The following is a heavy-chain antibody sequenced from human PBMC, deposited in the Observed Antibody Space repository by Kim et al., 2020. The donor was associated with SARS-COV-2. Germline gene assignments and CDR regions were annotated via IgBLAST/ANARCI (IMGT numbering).Heavy chain of an antibody. CDR1: GFTFGDYA. CDR3: AKDRESVTRGGYEY. D-gene: IGHD3-16*01. Sequence: GGSLRLSCAASGFTFGDYAMHWVRQAPGKGLEWVSGISWNSGNKDYADSVKGRFTISRDNAKNSLYLQMNSLRAGDTALYYCAKDRESVTRGGYEYWGQGTLGIVAS. CDR2: ISWNSGNK. J-gene: IGHJ4*02. V-gene: IGHV3-9*01.